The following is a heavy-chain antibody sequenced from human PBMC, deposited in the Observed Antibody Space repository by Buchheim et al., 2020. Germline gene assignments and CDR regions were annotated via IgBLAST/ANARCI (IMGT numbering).Heavy chain of an antibody. CDR1: GFTFSSYA. D-gene: IGHD3-16*01. Sequence: EVQLLESGGGLVQPGGSLRLSCAASGFTFSSYAMSWVRQAPGKGLEWVSSISSSSSYIYYADSVKGRFTISRDNAKNSLYLQMNSLRAEDTAVYYCARDGSGGHPYYYYGMDVWGQGTT. CDR3: ARDGSGGHPYYYYGMDV. J-gene: IGHJ6*02. V-gene: IGHV3-21*01. CDR2: ISSSSSYI.